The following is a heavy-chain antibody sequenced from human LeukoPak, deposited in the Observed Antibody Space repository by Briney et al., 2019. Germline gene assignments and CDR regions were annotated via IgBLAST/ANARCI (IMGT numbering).Heavy chain of an antibody. Sequence: ASVKVSCKASGYTFTGHYMHWVRQAPGQGLEWMGRINPNTGDPDYAQKFQGRVTMTRDTSISTAYMELSRLRSDDTAVYYCARDSYVPDYWGQGTLATVPS. CDR1: GYTFTGHY. CDR2: INPNTGDP. J-gene: IGHJ4*02. V-gene: IGHV1-2*06. D-gene: IGHD3-16*01. CDR3: ARDSYVPDY.